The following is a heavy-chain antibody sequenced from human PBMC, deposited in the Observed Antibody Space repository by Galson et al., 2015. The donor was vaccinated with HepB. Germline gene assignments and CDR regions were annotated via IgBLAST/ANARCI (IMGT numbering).Heavy chain of an antibody. J-gene: IGHJ3*02. D-gene: IGHD3-9*01. CDR3: ARGPLRSFDLNGAYDI. CDR1: RFTFSNYA. V-gene: IGHV3-33*01. Sequence: SLRLSCAASRFTFSNYATHWVRQAPGKGLEWVALIWNDGSNIYYADSVKDRFTISRDNSKNTLYLQMNGLRAEDTAVYYCARGPLRSFDLNGAYDIWGQGTMVTVSS. CDR2: IWNDGSNI.